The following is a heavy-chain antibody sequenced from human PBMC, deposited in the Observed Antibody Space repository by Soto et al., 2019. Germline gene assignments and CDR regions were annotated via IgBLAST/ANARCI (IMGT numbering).Heavy chain of an antibody. D-gene: IGHD2-21*01. CDR3: ARETNGDYVGFLAP. J-gene: IGHJ5*02. CDR1: GGSISSDSYY. CDR2: ISYSGST. V-gene: IGHV4-39*02. Sequence: SETLSLTCTVSGGSISSDSYYWGWIRQSPEKGLEWIASISYSGSTYYNPTLKSRLIISVDRSKSQFSLKVSSVTAADTAVYYCARETNGDYVGFLAPWGQGTLVPVSS.